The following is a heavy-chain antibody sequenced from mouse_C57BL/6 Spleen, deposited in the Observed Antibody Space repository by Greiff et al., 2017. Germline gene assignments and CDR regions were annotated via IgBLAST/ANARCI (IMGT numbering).Heavy chain of an antibody. CDR2: INYDGSST. CDR1: GFTFSDYY. CDR3: ARVIYSYWYFDV. Sequence: EVKLMESEGGLVQPGSSMKLSCTASGFTFSDYYMAWVRQVPEKGLEWVANINYDGSSTYYLDSLKSRFIISRDNAKNILYLQMSSLKSEDTATYYCARVIYSYWYFDVWGTGTTVTVSS. V-gene: IGHV5-16*01. J-gene: IGHJ1*03. D-gene: IGHD2-1*01.